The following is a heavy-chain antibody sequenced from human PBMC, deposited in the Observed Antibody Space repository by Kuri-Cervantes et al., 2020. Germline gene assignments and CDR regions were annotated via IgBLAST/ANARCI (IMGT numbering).Heavy chain of an antibody. CDR1: GYTFTGYY. CDR2: ISPNSGGT. V-gene: IGHV1-2*02. J-gene: IGHJ6*02. D-gene: IGHD2-8*01. Sequence: ASVKVSCKASGYTFTGYYMHWVRQAPGQGLEWMGWISPNSGGTNYAQKFQGRVTMSRDTSISTAYMELSRLRSDDTAVYYCARQIGCCTNGVCYDGMDVWGQGTTVTVSS. CDR3: ARQIGCCTNGVCYDGMDV.